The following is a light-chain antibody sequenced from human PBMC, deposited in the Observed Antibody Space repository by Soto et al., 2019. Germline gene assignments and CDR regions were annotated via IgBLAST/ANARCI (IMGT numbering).Light chain of an antibody. CDR1: SSDVGGYNY. V-gene: IGLV2-8*01. Sequence: QSALTQPPSASGSPGQSVTISCTGTSSDVGGYNYVSWYQQHPGKAPKLMIYEVSKRPSGVPDRFSGSKSGNTASLTVSGPQAEDEADYYCSSYAGSNNSLYVFGTGTKLTVL. CDR3: SSYAGSNNSLYV. J-gene: IGLJ1*01. CDR2: EVS.